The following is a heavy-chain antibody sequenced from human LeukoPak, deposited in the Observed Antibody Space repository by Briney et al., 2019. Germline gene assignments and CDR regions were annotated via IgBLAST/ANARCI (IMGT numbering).Heavy chain of an antibody. CDR1: GYTFTGYY. CDR3: ARAGIPAAASQDY. J-gene: IGHJ4*02. Sequence: ASVTVSFKASGYTFTGYYMHWMRQAPGQGLEWMGWINPNSGVTNYAQKFQGRVTMTRDTSISTAYMELSRLTSDDTAVYYCARAGIPAAASQDYWGQGTLVTVSS. V-gene: IGHV1-2*02. CDR2: INPNSGVT. D-gene: IGHD6-13*01.